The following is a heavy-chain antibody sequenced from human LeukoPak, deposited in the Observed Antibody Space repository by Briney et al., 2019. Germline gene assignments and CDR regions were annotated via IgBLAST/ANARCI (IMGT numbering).Heavy chain of an antibody. J-gene: IGHJ3*02. CDR1: GGSISSSSYY. Sequence: PSETLSLTCTVSGGSISSSSYYWNWIRQPPGKGLEWIGDITHTGSTNDNPSLKGRVTVSVDTSKNQFSLSLTSVTAADTALYYWARGSPAADDAFDIWGQGTLVTVSS. CDR3: ARGSPAADDAFDI. D-gene: IGHD6-13*01. CDR2: ITHTGST. V-gene: IGHV4-39*07.